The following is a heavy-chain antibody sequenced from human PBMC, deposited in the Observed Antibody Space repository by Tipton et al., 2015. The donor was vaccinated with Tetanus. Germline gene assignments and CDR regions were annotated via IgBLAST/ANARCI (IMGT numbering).Heavy chain of an antibody. J-gene: IGHJ4*02. Sequence: SLRLSCAASGFSFSKYPMNWVRQAPGKGLEWISYISSGSTTIYYADSVKGRFTISRDNVENSLYLQMNSLRDEDTAVYYCAKVPFEGIAVPGPYDCWGQGTLVTVSS. CDR3: AKVPFEGIAVPGPYDC. D-gene: IGHD6-19*01. V-gene: IGHV3-48*02. CDR1: GFSFSKYP. CDR2: ISSGSTTI.